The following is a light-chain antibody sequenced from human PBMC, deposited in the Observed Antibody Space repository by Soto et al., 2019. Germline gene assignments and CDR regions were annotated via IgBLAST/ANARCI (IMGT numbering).Light chain of an antibody. V-gene: IGLV2-14*01. J-gene: IGLJ1*01. CDR3: TSYTSRNTYF. CDR1: SSDVGGYNY. CDR2: EVN. Sequence: ALTQPASVSASPGQSITISCTGTSSDVGGYNYVSWYQQHPGKAPKLIIYEVNNRPSGVSNRFSGSKSGNTASLTISGLQPEDEADYYCTSYTSRNTYFFGSGTKLTVL.